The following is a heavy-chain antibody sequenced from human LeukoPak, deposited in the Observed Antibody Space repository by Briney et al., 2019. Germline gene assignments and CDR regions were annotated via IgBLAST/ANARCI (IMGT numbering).Heavy chain of an antibody. D-gene: IGHD6-13*01. J-gene: IGHJ4*02. V-gene: IGHV3-23*01. CDR2: ISGSGGST. CDR1: GFTFSSYG. Sequence: GGSLRLSCAASGFTFSSYGMSWVRQAPGKGLEWVSAISGSGGSTYYADSVKGRFTISRDNSKNTLYLQMNSLRAEDTAVYYCAKEGRDSSSWYALYYFDYWGQGTLVTVSS. CDR3: AKEGRDSSSWYALYYFDY.